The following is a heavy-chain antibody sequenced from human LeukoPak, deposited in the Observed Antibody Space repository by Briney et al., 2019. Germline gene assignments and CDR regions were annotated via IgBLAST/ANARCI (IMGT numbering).Heavy chain of an antibody. V-gene: IGHV4-30-2*01. CDR2: ISHSGGT. Sequence: SETLSLTCAVSGDSISSGTYSWTWIRQPPGKGLEWIGFISHSGGTYYNPSPKSRVTMSVDRSENQFSLKLSSVTAADTAVYYCARGLIVPSTIFDYWGQGALVTVSS. CDR3: ARGLIVPSTIFDY. D-gene: IGHD2-2*01. J-gene: IGHJ4*02. CDR1: GDSISSGTYS.